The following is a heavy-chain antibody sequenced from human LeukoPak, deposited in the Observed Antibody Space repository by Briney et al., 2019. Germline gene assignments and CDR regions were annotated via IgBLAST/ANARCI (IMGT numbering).Heavy chain of an antibody. CDR3: ARDLAGTTGADWFDP. V-gene: IGHV4-59*01. J-gene: IGHJ5*02. CDR2: IYYSGST. Sequence: PSETLSLTCTVSGGSISSYYWSWIRQPSGKGLEWIGYIYYSGSTNYNPSLKSRVTISVDTSKNQFSLKLSSVTAADTAVYYCARDLAGTTGADWFDPWGQGTLVTVSS. CDR1: GGSISSYY. D-gene: IGHD1-1*01.